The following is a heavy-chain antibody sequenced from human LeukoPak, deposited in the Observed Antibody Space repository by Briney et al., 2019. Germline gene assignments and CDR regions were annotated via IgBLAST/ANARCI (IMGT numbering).Heavy chain of an antibody. CDR1: GGYISSYY. Sequence: SETLSLTCTVSGGYISSYYWSWIRQPPGKGLEWMGYIYYSGSTNYNPSLKSRVTISVDTSKNQFSLKLSSVIAADAAVYYCARRAPGYSYGYLHFDYWVQGTMVTVSS. D-gene: IGHD5-18*01. V-gene: IGHV4-59*01. CDR3: ARRAPGYSYGYLHFDY. J-gene: IGHJ4*02. CDR2: IYYSGST.